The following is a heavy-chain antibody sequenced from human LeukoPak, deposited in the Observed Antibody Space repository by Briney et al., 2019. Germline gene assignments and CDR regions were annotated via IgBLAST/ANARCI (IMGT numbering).Heavy chain of an antibody. D-gene: IGHD3-3*01. CDR3: ARGGGRITIFGVVIPDYYYYGMDV. CDR2: INHSGST. Sequence: SETLPLTRAVYGGSFSGYYWSWIRQPPGKGLEWIGEINHSGSTNYNPSLKSRVTISVDTSKNQFSLKLSSVTAADTAVYYCARGGGRITIFGVVIPDYYYYGMDVWGQGTTVTVSS. J-gene: IGHJ6*02. CDR1: GGSFSGYY. V-gene: IGHV4-34*01.